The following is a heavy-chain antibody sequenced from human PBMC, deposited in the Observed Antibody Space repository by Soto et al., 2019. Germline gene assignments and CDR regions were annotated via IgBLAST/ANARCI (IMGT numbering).Heavy chain of an antibody. J-gene: IGHJ5*02. CDR2: INQDGSDQ. CDR3: ATSMRHTLNP. CDR1: GFTFSSHW. V-gene: IGHV3-7*01. Sequence: EVQVVESGGGLVQPGGSLRLSCAASGFTFSSHWMTWVRHVPGKGLEWVANINQDGSDQYYVDSVKGRFTISRDNAKNSLCLHMNSLRVEDTAVYYCATSMRHTLNPWGQGTLVTVSS. D-gene: IGHD2-8*01.